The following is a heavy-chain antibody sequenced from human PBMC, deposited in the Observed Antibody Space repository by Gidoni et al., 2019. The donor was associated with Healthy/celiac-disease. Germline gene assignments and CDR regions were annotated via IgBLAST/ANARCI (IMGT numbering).Heavy chain of an antibody. D-gene: IGHD4-4*01. CDR1: AFTFTSYA. CDR3: ARDTGDFDY. Sequence: QVQLVVSVGGVVQPGSSLRLSCAASAFTFTSYAMPWVRQAPGKGLEWLAVISYDGSNKYYADSVKGRFTISRDNSKITLDLQMNSLRAEDTAVYYCARDTGDFDYWGQGTLVTVSS. CDR2: ISYDGSNK. V-gene: IGHV3-30-3*01. J-gene: IGHJ4*02.